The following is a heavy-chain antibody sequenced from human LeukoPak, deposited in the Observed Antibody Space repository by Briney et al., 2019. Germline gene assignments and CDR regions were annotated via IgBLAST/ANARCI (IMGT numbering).Heavy chain of an antibody. V-gene: IGHV1-18*01. CDR3: ARDGSLPYYDILTGYYGDDLDY. CDR1: GYTFTSYG. CDR2: ISAYNGNT. Sequence: GASVKVSCKASGYTFTSYGISWVRQAPGQGLEWMGWISAYNGNTNYAQKLQGRVTMTTDTSTSTAYMELRSLRSDDTAVYYCARDGSLPYYDILTGYYGDDLDYWGQGTLVTVSS. D-gene: IGHD3-9*01. J-gene: IGHJ4*02.